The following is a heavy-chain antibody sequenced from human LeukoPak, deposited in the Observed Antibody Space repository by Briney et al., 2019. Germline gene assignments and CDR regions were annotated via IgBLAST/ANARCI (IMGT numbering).Heavy chain of an antibody. Sequence: GGSLRLSSAASGFTFSDYSMNWVRQAPGKGLEWLSYIGLSSGARYYADSVKGRFSISSDNAKNSLSLQMNSLRADDTAVYYCARDHNYAFDYWGQGILVTVSS. D-gene: IGHD5-18*01. CDR1: GFTFSDYS. V-gene: IGHV3-48*04. CDR3: ARDHNYAFDY. CDR2: IGLSSGAR. J-gene: IGHJ4*02.